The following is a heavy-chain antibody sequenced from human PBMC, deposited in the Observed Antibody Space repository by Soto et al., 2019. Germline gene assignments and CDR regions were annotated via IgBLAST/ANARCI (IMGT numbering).Heavy chain of an antibody. J-gene: IGHJ3*02. CDR1: GGSISSYY. D-gene: IGHD2-15*01. CDR2: IYYSGST. Sequence: QVQLQESGPGLVKPSETLSLTCTVSGGSISSYYWSWIRQPPGKGLAWIGYIYYSGSTNYNPSLKNRVTISVDTSKNQCSLKLSSVTAADTAVYYCARRNMAATLGGGVAFDIWGQGTMVTVSS. CDR3: ARRNMAATLGGGVAFDI. V-gene: IGHV4-59*08.